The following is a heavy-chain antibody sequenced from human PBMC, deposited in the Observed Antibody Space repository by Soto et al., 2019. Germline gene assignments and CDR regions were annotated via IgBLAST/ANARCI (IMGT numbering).Heavy chain of an antibody. CDR2: INQSANT. V-gene: IGHV4-34*01. CDR1: GGSFSGYY. CDR3: ARGLNYVVY. D-gene: IGHD3-16*01. Sequence: PSETLSLTCAVYGGSFSGYYSSWLRQPPGKGLEWIGEINQSANTNYNPSLKSRVTISIDTSKNQFSLKVSSVTAADTAVYYCARGLNYVVYWGQGTLVTVSS. J-gene: IGHJ4*02.